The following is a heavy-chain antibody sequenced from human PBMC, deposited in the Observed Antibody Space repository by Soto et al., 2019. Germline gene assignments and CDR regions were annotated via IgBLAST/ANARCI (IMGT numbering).Heavy chain of an antibody. CDR3: ARVGWELLGFRYFDY. Sequence: GASVKVSCKASGYTFTSYGISWVRQAPGQGLEWMGWISAYNGNTNYAQKLQGRVTMTTDTSTSTAYMELRSVRSDDTAVYYCARVGWELLGFRYFDYWGQGTLVTVSS. D-gene: IGHD1-26*01. V-gene: IGHV1-18*01. J-gene: IGHJ4*02. CDR2: ISAYNGNT. CDR1: GYTFTSYG.